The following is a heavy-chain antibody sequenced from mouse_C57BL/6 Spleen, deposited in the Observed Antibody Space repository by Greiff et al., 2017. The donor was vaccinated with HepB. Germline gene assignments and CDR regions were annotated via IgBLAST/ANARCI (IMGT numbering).Heavy chain of an antibody. D-gene: IGHD1-1*02. CDR2: IYPGDGDT. CDR3: ARAYGYGYFDV. V-gene: IGHV1-82*01. Sequence: VKLMESGPELVKPGASVKISCKASGYAFSSSWMNWVKQRPGKGLEWIGRIYPGDGDTNYNGKFKGKATLTADKSSSTAYMQLSSLTSEDSAVYFCARAYGYGYFDVWGTGTTVTVSS. CDR1: GYAFSSSW. J-gene: IGHJ1*03.